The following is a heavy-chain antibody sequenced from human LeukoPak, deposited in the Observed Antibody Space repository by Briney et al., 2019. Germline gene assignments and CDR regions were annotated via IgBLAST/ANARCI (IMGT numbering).Heavy chain of an antibody. J-gene: IGHJ2*01. CDR2: IIGSVGRT. CDR1: GFTFSSYS. V-gene: IGHV3-23*01. D-gene: IGHD2-2*02. Sequence: GGSLRLSCVAYGFTFSSYSMSWNRPAPGGGLEWVSAIIGSVGRTYYADSVKGRFTISRDKSKDTLYLQMNSLSAEDTAVYYCAKHASHRYCSSTSCYSWYFDLWGRGTLVTVSS. CDR3: AKHASHRYCSSTSCYSWYFDL.